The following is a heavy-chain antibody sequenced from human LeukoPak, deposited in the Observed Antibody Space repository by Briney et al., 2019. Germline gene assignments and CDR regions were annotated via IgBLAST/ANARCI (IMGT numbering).Heavy chain of an antibody. CDR2: ISYSGKT. V-gene: IGHV4-39*02. CDR1: ADSISSSDYY. D-gene: IGHD3-22*01. Sequence: PSETLSLTCTVSADSISSSDYYWGWLPQSPGQGLETIERISYSGKTYYHPALKSRVIISVDTSNTHFSQMLSSVTAADTAVYFGPRLTHPYYSDTSGYYPYHYMDVWGEGTTVTVSS. J-gene: IGHJ6*03. CDR3: PRLTHPYYSDTSGYYPYHYMDV.